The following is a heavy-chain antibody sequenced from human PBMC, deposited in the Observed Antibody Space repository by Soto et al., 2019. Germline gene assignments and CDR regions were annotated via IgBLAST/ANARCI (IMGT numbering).Heavy chain of an antibody. CDR1: GDTFSFYS. CDR2: INPILRMS. D-gene: IGHD3-10*01. V-gene: IGHV1-69*02. J-gene: IGHJ4*02. CDR3: ASSYGSGYRAFDY. Sequence: QVQLVQSGAEVKKPGSSVKVSCKASGDTFSFYSINWVRQAPGLGLEWMGRINPILRMSNYAQGFQGRVTMTAEKSTSTAYMELSSLRSEDTAMYYCASSYGSGYRAFDYWGQGALVTVSS.